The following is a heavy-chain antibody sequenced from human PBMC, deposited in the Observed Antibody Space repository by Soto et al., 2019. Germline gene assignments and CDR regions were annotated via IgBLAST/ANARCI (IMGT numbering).Heavy chain of an antibody. V-gene: IGHV4-31*03. CDR2: IYYSGST. D-gene: IGHD2-15*01. CDR1: GGSISSGGYY. Sequence: SETLSLTCTVSGGSISSGGYYWSWIRQHPGKGLEWIGYIYYSGSTYYNPSLKSRVTISVDTSKNQFSLKLSSVTAADTAVYYCARATLSGGSCYFDYWGQGTLVTVSS. J-gene: IGHJ4*02. CDR3: ARATLSGGSCYFDY.